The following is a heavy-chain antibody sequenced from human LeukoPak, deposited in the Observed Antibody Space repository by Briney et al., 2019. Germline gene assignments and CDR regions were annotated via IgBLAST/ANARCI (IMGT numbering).Heavy chain of an antibody. CDR1: GGSISSYY. J-gene: IGHJ4*02. Sequence: QSSETLSLTCTVSGGSISSYYWSWIRQPPGKGLEWIGYIYYSGSTYYNPSLKSRVTISVDTSKNQFSLKLSSVTAADTAVYYCARDKYQLLSFDYWGQGTLVTVSS. CDR2: IYYSGST. V-gene: IGHV4-59*12. CDR3: ARDKYQLLSFDY. D-gene: IGHD2-2*01.